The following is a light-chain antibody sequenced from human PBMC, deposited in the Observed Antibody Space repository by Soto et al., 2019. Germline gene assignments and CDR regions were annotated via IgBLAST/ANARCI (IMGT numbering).Light chain of an antibody. CDR1: QSVSSN. Sequence: EIAMTQSPATLSVSPGGRATLSCRASQSVSSNLAWYQQKPGQAPRLLIYGASTRATGIPARFSGSGSGTEFTLTISSLQSEDFAVYYCQQYNNWPLTFGGGTKVDI. V-gene: IGKV3-15*01. CDR3: QQYNNWPLT. CDR2: GAS. J-gene: IGKJ4*01.